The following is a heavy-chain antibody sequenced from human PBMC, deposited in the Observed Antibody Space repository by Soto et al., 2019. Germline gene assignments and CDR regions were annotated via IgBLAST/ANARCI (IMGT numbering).Heavy chain of an antibody. CDR3: ARDRTIFGVVIAYFQH. CDR2: ISSSSSYI. J-gene: IGHJ1*01. D-gene: IGHD3-3*01. Sequence: EVQLVESGGGLVKPGGSLRLSCAASGFTFSSYSMNWVRQAPGKGLEWVSSISSSSSYIYYADSVKGRFTISRDNAKNSLYLQMNSLRAEDTAVYYCARDRTIFGVVIAYFQHWGQGTLVTVSS. V-gene: IGHV3-21*01. CDR1: GFTFSSYS.